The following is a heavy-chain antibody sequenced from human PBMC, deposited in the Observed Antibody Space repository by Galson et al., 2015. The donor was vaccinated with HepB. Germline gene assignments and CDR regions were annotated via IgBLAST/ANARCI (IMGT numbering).Heavy chain of an antibody. CDR3: ARGALVVGVAATQNSWFDP. CDR1: GYTFTGWG. Sequence: SVKVSCKAFGYTFTGWGISWVRQAPGQGLEWMGWISSYTRKTNFAQKFQGRVTMTTDTSTSTAYMELRRLRSDDTAIYYCARGALVVGVAATQNSWFDPWGQGTLVTVSS. CDR2: ISSYTRKT. J-gene: IGHJ5*02. V-gene: IGHV1-18*01. D-gene: IGHD2-15*01.